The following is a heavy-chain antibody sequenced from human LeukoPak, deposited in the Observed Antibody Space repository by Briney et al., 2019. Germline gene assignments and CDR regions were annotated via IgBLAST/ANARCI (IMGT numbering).Heavy chain of an antibody. V-gene: IGHV3-23*01. Sequence: GGSLRPSCAASGFTFSSYAMSWVRQAPGKGLEWVSAISGSGGSTYYADSVKGRFTISRDNSKNTLYLQMNSLRAEDTAVYYCAKDLCSSTSCQGANYWGQGTLVTVSS. D-gene: IGHD2-2*01. CDR1: GFTFSSYA. J-gene: IGHJ4*02. CDR3: AKDLCSSTSCQGANY. CDR2: ISGSGGST.